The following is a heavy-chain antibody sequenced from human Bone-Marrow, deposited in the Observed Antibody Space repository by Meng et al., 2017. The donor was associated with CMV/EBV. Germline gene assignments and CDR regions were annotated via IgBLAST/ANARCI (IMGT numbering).Heavy chain of an antibody. V-gene: IGHV1-2*02. CDR2: INPNSSGT. D-gene: IGHD2-2*02. J-gene: IGHJ4*02. Sequence: YTFIGYYMEWVRQAPGQGIEWMGWINPNSSGTNYAQKFQGRVTMTSDTSISTAYMELSRLRSDDTAVYYCATQTTHCTSTSCYTGDYWGQGTLVTVSS. CDR3: ATQTTHCTSTSCYTGDY. CDR1: YTFIGYY.